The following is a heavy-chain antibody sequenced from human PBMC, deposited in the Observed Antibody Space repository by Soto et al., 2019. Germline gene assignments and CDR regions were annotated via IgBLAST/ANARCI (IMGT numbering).Heavy chain of an antibody. CDR3: ASFGATVTGTGFDY. J-gene: IGHJ4*02. CDR1: GGSISSYY. V-gene: IGHV4-59*01. Sequence: QVQLQESGPGLVKPSETLSLTCTVSGGSISSYYWSWIRQPPGKGLEWIGYVYYTGSTNYNPSLKVRVTXXVXTFXNQFSLTLISVTAADTAVYYCASFGATVTGTGFDYWGQGTLVTVSS. D-gene: IGHD4-17*01. CDR2: VYYTGST.